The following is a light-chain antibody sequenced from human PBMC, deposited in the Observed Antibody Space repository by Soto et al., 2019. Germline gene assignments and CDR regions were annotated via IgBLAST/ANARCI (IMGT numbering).Light chain of an antibody. CDR2: DAS. Sequence: EIVLTQSPATLSLSPGERATHSCRASQSVSSYLAWYQQKPGQAPRLLIYDASNRATGIPARFSGSGSGTDFTLTISSLVPEDFAVYYCQQRSNWPPEYTFGQGTKLEIQ. V-gene: IGKV3-11*01. J-gene: IGKJ2*01. CDR3: QQRSNWPPEYT. CDR1: QSVSSY.